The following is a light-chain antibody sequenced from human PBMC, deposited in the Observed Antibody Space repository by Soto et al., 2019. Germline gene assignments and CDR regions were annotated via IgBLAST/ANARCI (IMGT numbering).Light chain of an antibody. J-gene: IGLJ1*01. V-gene: IGLV2-8*01. CDR2: EVS. CDR1: SSDVGGYNY. Sequence: QSALTQPPSASGSPGQSVTISCTGTSSDVGGYNYVSWYQHHPGKAPKLMIYEVSQRPSGVPDRFSGSKSGNTASLTVSGLQAEDEADYYSSSYAGSNNPFVFGTGTKLTVL. CDR3: SSYAGSNNPFV.